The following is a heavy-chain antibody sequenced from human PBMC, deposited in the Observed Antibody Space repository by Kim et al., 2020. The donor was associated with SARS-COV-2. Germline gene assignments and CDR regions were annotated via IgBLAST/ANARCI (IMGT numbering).Heavy chain of an antibody. CDR3: AGDGGGVRIHFDY. Sequence: SQNFQGRVTITRETSASTAYMELSSLRSEDTAVYYCAGDGGGVRIHFDYWGQGTLVTVSS. V-gene: IGHV1-3*01. J-gene: IGHJ4*02. D-gene: IGHD2-15*01.